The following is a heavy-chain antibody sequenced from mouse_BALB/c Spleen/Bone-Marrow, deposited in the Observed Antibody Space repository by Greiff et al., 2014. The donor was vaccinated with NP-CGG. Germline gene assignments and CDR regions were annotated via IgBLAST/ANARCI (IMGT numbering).Heavy chain of an antibody. J-gene: IGHJ3*01. CDR3: ARGGIYDGYSY. D-gene: IGHD2-3*01. V-gene: IGHV1-7*01. CDR1: GYTFTNYW. Sequence: VQLQQSGAELAKPRASVKMSCKASGYTFTNYWMHWVKQRPGQGLEWIGYIDPSTGYTEHNQKFKDKATLTADKSSSTAYMQLSSLTSEDSAVYYCARGGIYDGYSYWGQGTLVTVSA. CDR2: IDPSTGYT.